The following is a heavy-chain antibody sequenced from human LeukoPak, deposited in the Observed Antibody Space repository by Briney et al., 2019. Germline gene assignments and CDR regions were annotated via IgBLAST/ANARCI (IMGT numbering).Heavy chain of an antibody. CDR1: GGTFISYA. CDR2: IIPIFGTA. V-gene: IGHV1-69*13. CDR3: ARPHSSGWSAFDP. J-gene: IGHJ5*02. D-gene: IGHD6-19*01. Sequence: ASVKVSCKASGGTFISYAISWVRQAPGQGLEWMGGIIPIFGTANYAQKFQGRVTITADESTSTAYMELSSLRSEDTAVYYCARPHSSGWSAFDPRGQGTLVTVSS.